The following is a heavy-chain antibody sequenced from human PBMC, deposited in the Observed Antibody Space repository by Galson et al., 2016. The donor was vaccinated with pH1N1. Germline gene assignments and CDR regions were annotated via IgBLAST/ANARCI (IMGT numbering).Heavy chain of an antibody. V-gene: IGHV3-48*03. CDR2: IGSSGTTI. CDR3: ARVDMILAEEYGMDV. D-gene: IGHD3-22*01. CDR1: GFTFSSYE. Sequence: SLRLSCAASGFTFSSYEMNWVRQAPGKGLEWVSYIGSSGTTIYYADSVKGRFTISRDNAKNSLYLQMNSLRAEDTAVYYCARVDMILAEEYGMDVLGQGTTVTVSS. J-gene: IGHJ6*02.